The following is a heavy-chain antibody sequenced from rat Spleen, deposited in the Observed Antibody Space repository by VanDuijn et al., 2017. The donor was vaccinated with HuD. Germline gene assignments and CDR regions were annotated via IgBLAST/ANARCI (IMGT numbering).Heavy chain of an antibody. V-gene: IGHV5-19*01. Sequence: VLLVESGGGFVQPGRSLKLWGAASGFTGSNYGMRGARQALTKGLEWVAYITPSGNITDQRDSVKGRFTISRDTAKSTLYLQMDSLGSEDTATYYCARPLTDLDCWGQGVMVTVSS. CDR2: ITPSGNIT. CDR3: ARPLTDLDC. CDR1: GFTGSNYG. J-gene: IGHJ2*01. D-gene: IGHD1-11*01.